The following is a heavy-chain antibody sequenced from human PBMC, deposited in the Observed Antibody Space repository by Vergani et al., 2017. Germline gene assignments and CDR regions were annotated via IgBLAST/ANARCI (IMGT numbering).Heavy chain of an antibody. J-gene: IGHJ6*03. CDR1: GFTFSSYD. Sequence: EVQLVESGGGLVQPGGSLRLSCAASGFTFSSYDMHWVRQATGKGLEWVSAIGTAGDTYYPGTVKGRFTISRDNAKNSLYLQMNSRRAEDPAGYYCARDLRDFGAYYMDVWGKGTTVTVSS. V-gene: IGHV3-13*01. CDR2: IGTAGDT. CDR3: ARDLRDFGAYYMDV. D-gene: IGHD3-9*01.